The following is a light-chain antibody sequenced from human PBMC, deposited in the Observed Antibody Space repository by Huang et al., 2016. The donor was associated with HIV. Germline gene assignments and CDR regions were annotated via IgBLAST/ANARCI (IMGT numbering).Light chain of an antibody. CDR1: DNIVNS. J-gene: IGKJ2*01. V-gene: IGKV1-39*01. Sequence: DIQMTQSPSSLSASVGDRVTITCRTSDNIVNSLNWYQQKSGAAPVLLIYGASNLQTGVSSRFSGGVSGTHFTLTITNLRPEDFATYYCQQSHTTPHTFGQGTRLE. CDR3: QQSHTTPHT. CDR2: GAS.